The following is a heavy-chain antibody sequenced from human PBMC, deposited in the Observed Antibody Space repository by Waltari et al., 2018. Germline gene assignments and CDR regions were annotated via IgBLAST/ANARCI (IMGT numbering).Heavy chain of an antibody. V-gene: IGHV4-4*02. Sequence: QVQLHESGPGLVKPSGTLSLTCAVSGGSIHSSNWWSWVRQPPGKGLEWIGEIYHSGSTNYHPSLKSRVTISVDKSKNQFSLKMNSVTAADTAVYYCARTRGYSYGIYYYYYYGMDVWGHGTTVTVSS. J-gene: IGHJ6*02. D-gene: IGHD5-18*01. CDR1: GGSIHSSNW. CDR2: IYHSGST. CDR3: ARTRGYSYGIYYYYYYGMDV.